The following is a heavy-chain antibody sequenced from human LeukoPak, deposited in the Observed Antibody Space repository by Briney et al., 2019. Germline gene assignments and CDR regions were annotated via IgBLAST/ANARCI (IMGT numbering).Heavy chain of an antibody. V-gene: IGHV4-59*01. D-gene: IGHD4-4*01. CDR2: IYHTGST. CDR3: ARVGGKTTINNAAFEI. J-gene: IGHJ3*02. CDR1: GDSINSDY. Sequence: SETLSLTCTVSGDSINSDYWNWLRQPPGKGLEWIGYIYHTGSTNYNPSPRSRVTISVDTSKKHFSLKLTSATAADTAIYYCARVGGKTTINNAAFEIWGQGTMVTVSS.